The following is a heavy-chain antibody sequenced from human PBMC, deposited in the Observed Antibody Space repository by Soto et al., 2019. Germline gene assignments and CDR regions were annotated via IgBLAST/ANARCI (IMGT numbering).Heavy chain of an antibody. J-gene: IGHJ3*01. CDR3: ARGRDDA. Sequence: QVQLVQSGAEVKKPGASVKVSCKASGYTFSNYDINWVRQATGQGLEWMGWMNPDSGNTGYAQKFQGRVTMTRNNSLRTAYMELSSLTSEDTAVYYCARGRDDAWGQGTMVTVSS. V-gene: IGHV1-8*01. CDR1: GYTFSNYD. CDR2: MNPDSGNT. D-gene: IGHD1-1*01.